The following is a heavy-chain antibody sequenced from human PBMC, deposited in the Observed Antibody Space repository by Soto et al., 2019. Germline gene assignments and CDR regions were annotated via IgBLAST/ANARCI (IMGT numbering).Heavy chain of an antibody. Sequence: QVQLVQSGAEVKKPGSSVKVSCKASGGTFSSYTISWVRQAPGQGLEWMGRIIPILGIANYAQKFQGRVTITADKSTSTAYMELSSLRSEDTAVYYCASYSGSYQSPPPWGQGTLVTVSS. CDR1: GGTFSSYT. V-gene: IGHV1-69*02. J-gene: IGHJ5*02. D-gene: IGHD1-26*01. CDR2: IIPILGIA. CDR3: ASYSGSYQSPPP.